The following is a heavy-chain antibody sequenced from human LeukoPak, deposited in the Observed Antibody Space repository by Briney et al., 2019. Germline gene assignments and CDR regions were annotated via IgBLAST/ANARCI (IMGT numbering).Heavy chain of an antibody. CDR3: ARRETPGGQPGRGDY. Sequence: NHGESLKISCQVSGYILTNYWIGWVRQMPGKGLEWMGIIYPGDSDTRYSPSFQGQVTISADKSISTAYLQWSSLKASDTAMYYCARRETPGGQPGRGDYWGQGTLVTVSS. J-gene: IGHJ4*02. D-gene: IGHD4-23*01. CDR2: IYPGDSDT. V-gene: IGHV5-51*01. CDR1: GYILTNYW.